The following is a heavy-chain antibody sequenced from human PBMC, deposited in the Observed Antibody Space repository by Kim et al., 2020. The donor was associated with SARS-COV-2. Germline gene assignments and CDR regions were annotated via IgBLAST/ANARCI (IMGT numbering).Heavy chain of an antibody. D-gene: IGHD6-6*01. Sequence: ASVKVSCKASGYTFTSYAMNWVRQAPGQGLEWMGLINTNTGNPTYAQGFTGRVVFSLDTSVSTAYLQISSLKAEDTAVYYCARVSSSFEVFYDYFYMAVWRKNTAVTV. CDR3: ARVSSSFEVFYDYFYMAV. CDR1: GYTFTSYA. V-gene: IGHV7-4-1*02. J-gene: IGHJ6*03. CDR2: INTNTGNP.